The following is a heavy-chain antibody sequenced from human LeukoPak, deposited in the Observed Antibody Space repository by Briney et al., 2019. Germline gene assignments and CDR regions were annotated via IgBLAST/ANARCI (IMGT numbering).Heavy chain of an antibody. V-gene: IGHV3-13*01. CDR1: GFTFSTYD. Sequence: PGGSLTLSCEASGFTFSTYDMHWVRPPIGRGLEWVSAIGTVGDTYYPGSVKGRFTISRENAKNSLYLQMDSLTAGDTAVYYCAREGLSSVWFDWYFDLWGRGTLVTVSS. D-gene: IGHD6-19*01. J-gene: IGHJ2*01. CDR2: IGTVGDT. CDR3: AREGLSSVWFDWYFDL.